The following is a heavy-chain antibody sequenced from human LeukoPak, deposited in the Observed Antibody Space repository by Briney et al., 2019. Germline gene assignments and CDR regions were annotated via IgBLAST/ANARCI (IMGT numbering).Heavy chain of an antibody. CDR3: ARVLQNWNDGPILDY. CDR1: GGSISGFY. J-gene: IGHJ4*02. CDR2: IYYSGST. V-gene: IGHV4-59*01. D-gene: IGHD1-1*01. Sequence: PSETLFLTCTVSGGSISGFYWSWIRQPPGKGLEWIGDIYYSGSTNYNPSLKSRLTISVDTSKNQFSLKLSSVTAADTAVYYCARVLQNWNDGPILDYWGQGTLVTVSS.